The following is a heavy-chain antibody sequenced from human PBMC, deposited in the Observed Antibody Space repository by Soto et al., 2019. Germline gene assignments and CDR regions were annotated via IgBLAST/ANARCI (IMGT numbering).Heavy chain of an antibody. V-gene: IGHV3-74*01. CDR2: IISGGSRV. CDR1: GFTFSSDW. Sequence: GGSLRLSCAASGFTFSSDWMNWVRQSPGKGLEWVSRIISGGSRVSYADFVKGRFTITRDNVKNILYLEMHSPTADDTAVYYCARERTSKGGMDIWGQGTTVTVSS. CDR3: ARERTSKGGMDI. J-gene: IGHJ6*02.